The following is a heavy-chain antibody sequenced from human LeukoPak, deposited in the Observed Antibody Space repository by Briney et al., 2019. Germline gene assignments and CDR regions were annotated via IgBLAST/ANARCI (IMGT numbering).Heavy chain of an antibody. CDR1: GGGIGSYY. V-gene: IGHV4-4*07. D-gene: IGHD6-6*01. CDR2: IYTSGST. CDR3: ARTGWLYSSSSIDY. J-gene: IGHJ4*02. Sequence: KASETLSLTLTVCGGGIGSYYWRWTRQPTGKGLEWIGRIYTSGSTNYNPSLKSRVTMSVDTSKNQFSLKLSSVTAADTAVYYCARTGWLYSSSSIDYWGQGTLVTVSS.